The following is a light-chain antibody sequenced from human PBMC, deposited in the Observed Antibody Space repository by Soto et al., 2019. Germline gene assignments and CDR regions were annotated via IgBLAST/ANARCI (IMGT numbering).Light chain of an antibody. CDR2: LAS. Sequence: DIQXTXXXXTXSASXGXXXXXTCXAXXXIXXFXAWYQQKPGKAPKLLIYLASRLEGGVPSRFSGSGSGTEFTLTINSLQPDDFAIYFCQQYNSHSYYSFGQGTKLEVK. V-gene: IGKV1-5*03. CDR3: QQYNSHSYYS. J-gene: IGKJ2*03. CDR1: XXIXXF.